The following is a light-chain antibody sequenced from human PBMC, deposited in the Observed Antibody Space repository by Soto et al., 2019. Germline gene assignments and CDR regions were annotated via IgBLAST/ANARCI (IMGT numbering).Light chain of an antibody. J-gene: IGLJ1*01. CDR3: AAWDDSLNGHSV. Sequence: QSVLTQPPSASGTPGQRVTISCSGSSSNIGSNTVNWYQQLPGTAPKLLIYSNYQRPSGVPDRFSGSKSGTSASLAISGLQSEDEADYYCAAWDDSLNGHSVFGTGTKVTVL. CDR2: SNY. V-gene: IGLV1-44*01. CDR1: SSNIGSNT.